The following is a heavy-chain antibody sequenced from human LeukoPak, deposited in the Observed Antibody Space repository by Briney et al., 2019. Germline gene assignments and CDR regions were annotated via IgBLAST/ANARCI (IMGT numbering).Heavy chain of an antibody. CDR2: ISSSSSYI. D-gene: IGHD3-10*01. J-gene: IGHJ4*02. V-gene: IGHV3-21*01. CDR3: ARESYGSGSYEGYFDY. Sequence: GGSLRLSCAASGFTFSSYSVNWVRQAPGKGLEWVSSISSSSSYIYYADSVKGRFTISRDNAKNSLYLQMNSLRAEDTAVYYCARESYGSGSYEGYFDYWGQGTLVTVSS. CDR1: GFTFSSYS.